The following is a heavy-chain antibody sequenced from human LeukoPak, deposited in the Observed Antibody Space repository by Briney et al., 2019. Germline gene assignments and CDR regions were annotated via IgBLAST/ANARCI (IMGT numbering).Heavy chain of an antibody. Sequence: TGGSLRLSCAASGFTFSSYGMHWVRQAPGKGLEWVAFIRYDGSNKYYADSVKGRFTISRDNSKNTLYLQMNSLRAEDTAVYYCAKGFSENFDWLFGYWGQGTLVTVSS. CDR2: IRYDGSNK. V-gene: IGHV3-30*02. CDR3: AKGFSENFDWLFGY. J-gene: IGHJ4*02. D-gene: IGHD3-9*01. CDR1: GFTFSSYG.